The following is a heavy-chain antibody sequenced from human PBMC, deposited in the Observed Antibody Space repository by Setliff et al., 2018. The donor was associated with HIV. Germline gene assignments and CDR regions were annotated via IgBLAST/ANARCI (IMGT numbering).Heavy chain of an antibody. Sequence: SVKVSCKASGGIFRSNAISWVRQAPGQGLEWMGGIIPLFGTANYAQKFQGRVTITADKSTSTAYLELNSLRSEDSAIYYCAREIQIAVAAVGWFDPWGQGTLVTVSS. J-gene: IGHJ5*02. CDR3: AREIQIAVAAVGWFDP. D-gene: IGHD6-13*01. CDR1: GGIFRSNA. CDR2: IIPLFGTA. V-gene: IGHV1-69*06.